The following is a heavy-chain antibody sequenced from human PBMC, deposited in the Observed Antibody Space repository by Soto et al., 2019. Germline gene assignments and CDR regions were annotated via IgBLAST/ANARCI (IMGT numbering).Heavy chain of an antibody. J-gene: IGHJ4*02. D-gene: IGHD6-19*01. Sequence: PSETLSLTCTVSGGSISNYFWSWIRQPPGKGLEWMGYIYYTGSTYYNPSLNRRITMSVDMSKNQFSLRLTSVTAADTALYFCARAEFNSVWFPFDSWGQGAPVTVSS. CDR3: ARAEFNSVWFPFDS. CDR2: IYYTGST. V-gene: IGHV4-59*04. CDR1: GGSISNYF.